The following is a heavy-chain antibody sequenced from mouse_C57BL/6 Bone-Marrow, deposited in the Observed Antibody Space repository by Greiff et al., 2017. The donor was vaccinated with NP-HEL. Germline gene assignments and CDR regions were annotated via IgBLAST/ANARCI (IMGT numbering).Heavy chain of an antibody. CDR3: ASPAVATSRYFDV. V-gene: IGHV1-9*01. CDR2: ILPGSGST. Sequence: QVQLQQSGAELVKPGASVKISCKASGYAFSSYWMNWVKQRPGKGLEWIGQILPGSGSTNYNEKFKGKATFTADTSSNTAYMQLSSLTTEDSAIYYCASPAVATSRYFDVWGTGTTVTVSS. D-gene: IGHD1-1*01. CDR1: GYAFSSYW. J-gene: IGHJ1*03.